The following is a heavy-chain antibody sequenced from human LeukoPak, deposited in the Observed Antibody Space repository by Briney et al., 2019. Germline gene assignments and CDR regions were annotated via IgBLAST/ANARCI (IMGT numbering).Heavy chain of an antibody. J-gene: IGHJ4*02. CDR1: GFTLSSYA. Sequence: GGSLRLSCAASGFTLSSYAMTWVRQAPGRGLEWVSSVDGGGGGTYYADSVKGRFTISRDNSKDTLYLQMNGLRAENTAVYFCAKQSAGSAAWYSLHYDFWGQGTLVTVSS. CDR2: VDGGGGGT. D-gene: IGHD6-13*01. CDR3: AKQSAGSAAWYSLHYDF. V-gene: IGHV3-23*01.